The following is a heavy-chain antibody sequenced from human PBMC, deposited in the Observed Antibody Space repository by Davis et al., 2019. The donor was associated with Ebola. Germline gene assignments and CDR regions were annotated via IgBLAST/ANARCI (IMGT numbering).Heavy chain of an antibody. D-gene: IGHD3-10*01. Sequence: GESLKISCAASGFTFSDYYMSWIRQAPGKGLEWVSYISSSGSTIYYADSVKGRFTISRDNAKNSLYLQMNSLRAEDTAVYYCAREQLWFGELLGYWGQGTLVSVSS. CDR2: ISSSGSTI. J-gene: IGHJ4*02. CDR1: GFTFSDYY. V-gene: IGHV3-11*04. CDR3: AREQLWFGELLGY.